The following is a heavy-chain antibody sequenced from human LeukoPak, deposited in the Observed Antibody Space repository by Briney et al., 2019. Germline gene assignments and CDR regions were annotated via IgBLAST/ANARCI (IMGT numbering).Heavy chain of an antibody. J-gene: IGHJ4*02. D-gene: IGHD1-26*01. CDR3: TRASPPGGFDY. V-gene: IGHV3-49*04. CDR1: GFTFGDYA. Sequence: GGSLRLSCTASGFTFGDYAMSWVRQAPGMGLEWVGFIRSKAYGGTTEYAASVKGRFTISRDDSKSIAYLQMNSLKTEDTAVYYCTRASPPGGFDYWGQGTLVTVSS. CDR2: IRSKAYGGTT.